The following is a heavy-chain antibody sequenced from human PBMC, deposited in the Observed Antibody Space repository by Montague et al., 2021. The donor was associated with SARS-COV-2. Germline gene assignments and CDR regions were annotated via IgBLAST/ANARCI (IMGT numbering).Heavy chain of an antibody. CDR2: SYYRSRWSN. D-gene: IGHD3-10*01. Sequence: CAISGDSVSGTSATWHWLRQSPSSCLDWLGRSYYRSRWSNDYAVSVRSRIIINPDTSTNQFSLQLSSVTPEDTAVYFCARERWAMGVSFDYWGQGTLVTVSS. J-gene: IGHJ4*02. CDR1: GDSVSGTSAT. CDR3: ARERWAMGVSFDY. V-gene: IGHV6-1*01.